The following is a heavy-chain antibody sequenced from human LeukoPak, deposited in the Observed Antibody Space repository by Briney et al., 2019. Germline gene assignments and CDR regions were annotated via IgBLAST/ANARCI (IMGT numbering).Heavy chain of an antibody. CDR2: IHIYRGNT. V-gene: IGHV1-18*01. J-gene: IGHJ5*02. CDR3: ARDVGITVADSFDP. D-gene: IGHD6-13*01. Sequence: GASVKVSCKASGGTFSNYAISWVRQAPGQGLEWMGWIHIYRGNTNYAQKFQGRVTMTTDTSTSTVYMEVRGLRSDDTAMYYCARDVGITVADSFDPWGQGTLVTVSS. CDR1: GGTFSNYA.